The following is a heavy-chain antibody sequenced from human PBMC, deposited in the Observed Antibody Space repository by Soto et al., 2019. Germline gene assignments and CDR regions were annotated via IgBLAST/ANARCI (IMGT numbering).Heavy chain of an antibody. D-gene: IGHD5-18*01. V-gene: IGHV1-69*01. CDR3: ASGYHYYYYYGMDV. CDR1: GGTFSSYA. J-gene: IGHJ6*02. CDR2: IIPIFGTA. Sequence: QVQMVQSGAAEKKPGSSVTVSCKASGGTFSSYAISWVRQAPGQGLEWMGGIIPIFGTANYAQKFQGRVTIPADESTSTAYMERSSLRSEDTAVDYCASGYHYYYYYGMDVWGQGTTVTVSS.